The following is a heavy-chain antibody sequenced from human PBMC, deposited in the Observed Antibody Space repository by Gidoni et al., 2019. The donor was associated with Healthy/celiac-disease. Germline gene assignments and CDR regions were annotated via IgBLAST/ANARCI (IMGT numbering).Heavy chain of an antibody. V-gene: IGHV4-39*01. CDR3: ASRGWYAFDI. D-gene: IGHD3-10*01. CDR1: GGSISSSSYY. CDR2: IYYSWST. J-gene: IGHJ3*02. Sequence: QLQLQESGPGLVKPSATLSLTCTVSGGSISSSSYYWGWIRQPPGKGLEWIGSIYYSWSTYYNPSLKSRVTISVDTSKNQFSLKLSSVTAADTAVYYCASRGWYAFDIWGQGTMVTVSS.